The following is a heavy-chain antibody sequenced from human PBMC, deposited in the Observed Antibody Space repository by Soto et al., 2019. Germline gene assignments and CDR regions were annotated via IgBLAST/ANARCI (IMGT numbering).Heavy chain of an antibody. D-gene: IGHD3-9*01. V-gene: IGHV4-39*01. CDR3: ARRHSATWLFDY. CDR1: GGAISGRSNY. CDR2: IYSGGST. J-gene: IGHJ4*02. Sequence: PSETLSLTCAVSGGAISGRSNYWGWIRQPPGKGLEYIGSIYSGGSTYYNPSPKSRVTLSVDATQNQFSLRLTSVTAADTAVYYCARRHSATWLFDYWGLGTLVTVSS.